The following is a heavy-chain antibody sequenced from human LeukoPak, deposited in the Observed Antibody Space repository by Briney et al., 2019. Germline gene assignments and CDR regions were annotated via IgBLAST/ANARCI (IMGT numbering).Heavy chain of an antibody. CDR1: GGTFSSYA. V-gene: IGHV1-69*05. CDR3: AAPSSSGWWGFDY. D-gene: IGHD6-19*01. Sequence: SVKVSCKASGGTFSSYAISWVRQAPGQGLEWMGGIIPTFGTANYAQKFQGRVTITTDESTSTAYMELSSLRSEDTAVYYCAAPSSSGWWGFDYWGQGTLVTVSS. CDR2: IIPTFGTA. J-gene: IGHJ4*02.